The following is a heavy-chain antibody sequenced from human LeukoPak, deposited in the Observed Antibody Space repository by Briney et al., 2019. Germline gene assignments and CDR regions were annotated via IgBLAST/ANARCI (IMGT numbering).Heavy chain of an antibody. Sequence: GGSLRLSCAASGFTFSSYAMSRVRQAPGKGLEWVSAISVSGGSTYYADSVKGRSTISRDNSKNTLYLQVNSLRAEDTAVYYCAKGGVGQLVDPYYYYYSMDVWGQGTTLTVSS. D-gene: IGHD6-6*01. J-gene: IGHJ6*02. V-gene: IGHV3-23*01. CDR1: GFTFSSYA. CDR2: ISVSGGST. CDR3: AKGGVGQLVDPYYYYYSMDV.